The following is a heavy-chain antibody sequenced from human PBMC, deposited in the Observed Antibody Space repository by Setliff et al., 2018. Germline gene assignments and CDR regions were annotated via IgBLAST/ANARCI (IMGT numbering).Heavy chain of an antibody. CDR2: IWNDGSSK. CDR3: ARNWVTAQHYYYGMDV. V-gene: IGHV3-33*01. J-gene: IGHJ6*02. CDR1: GFTFSNYG. Sequence: GGSLRLSCVASGFTFSNYGMHWVRQAPGKGLEWVALIWNDGSSKFYGDSVEGRFTISRDNSKNTLYLQMDSLRAEDTAVYYCARNWVTAQHYYYGMDVWGQGTTVTVSS. D-gene: IGHD2-21*02.